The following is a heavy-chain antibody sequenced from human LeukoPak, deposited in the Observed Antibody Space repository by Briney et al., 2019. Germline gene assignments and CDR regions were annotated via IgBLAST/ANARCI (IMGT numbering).Heavy chain of an antibody. V-gene: IGHV3-23*01. Sequence: PGGSLRLSCAASGFTFSSYAMSWVRQAPGKGLEWVSAISGSGGSTYYADSVKGRFTISRDNSKNTLYLQMNSLRAEDTAVYYCAKDLVSPDYGGTSSDYWGQGTLVTVSS. CDR3: AKDLVSPDYGGTSSDY. J-gene: IGHJ4*02. CDR1: GFTFSSYA. D-gene: IGHD4-23*01. CDR2: ISGSGGST.